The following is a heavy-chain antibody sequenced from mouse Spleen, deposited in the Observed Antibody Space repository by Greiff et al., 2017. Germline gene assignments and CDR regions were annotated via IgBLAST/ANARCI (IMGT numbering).Heavy chain of an antibody. Sequence: VQLQQSGPELVKPGASVKISCKASGYSFTGYYMNWVKQSPEKSLEWIGEINPSTGGTTYNQKFKAKATLTVDKSSSTAYMQLKSLTSEDSAVYYCARSGDYDFLFDYWGQGTTLTVSS. CDR3: ARSGDYDFLFDY. CDR1: GYSFTGYY. J-gene: IGHJ2*01. D-gene: IGHD2-4*01. CDR2: INPSTGGT. V-gene: IGHV1-42*01.